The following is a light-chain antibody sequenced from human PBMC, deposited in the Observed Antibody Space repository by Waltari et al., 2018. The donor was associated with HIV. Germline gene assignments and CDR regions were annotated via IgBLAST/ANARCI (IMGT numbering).Light chain of an antibody. V-gene: IGKV1-8*01. Sequence: AIRLTQSPSSFSASTGDRVTITCRASKNIGNSLAWYQYKQGSAPRLLIYGSSTLQKGVASRFSGSASGTNSTLTISCLQSEDFATFSCHQYHRYPQTFGQGTRVEMK. J-gene: IGKJ1*01. CDR2: GSS. CDR3: HQYHRYPQT. CDR1: KNIGNS.